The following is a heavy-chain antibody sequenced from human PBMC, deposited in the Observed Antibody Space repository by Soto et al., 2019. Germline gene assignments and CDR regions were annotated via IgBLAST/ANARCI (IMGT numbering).Heavy chain of an antibody. CDR1: GGSISSGDYY. Sequence: QVQLQESGPGLVKPSQTLSLTCTVSGGSISSGDYYWSWIRQPPGKGLEWMGYIYYSGSTYYNPSLKSRVTISVDTSKNQFSLKLSSVTAADTAVYYCARDRLDYYYSSNWFDPWGQGTLVTVSS. CDR3: ARDRLDYYYSSNWFDP. J-gene: IGHJ5*02. CDR2: IYYSGST. V-gene: IGHV4-30-4*01. D-gene: IGHD3-22*01.